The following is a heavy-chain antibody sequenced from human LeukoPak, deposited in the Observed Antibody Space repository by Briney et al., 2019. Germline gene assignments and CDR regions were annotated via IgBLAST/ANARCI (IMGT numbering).Heavy chain of an antibody. D-gene: IGHD3-22*01. V-gene: IGHV3-23*01. J-gene: IGHJ4*02. CDR3: AKLTNYYYDSSGYYQPYFDY. CDR1: GFTFSSYA. Sequence: GGSLRLSCAASGFTFSSYAMSWVRQAPGKGLEWVSAISGSGGSTYYADSVKGRFTISRDNSKNTLYLQMNSLRAEDTAVYYCAKLTNYYYDSSGYYQPYFDYWGQGTLVTVSS. CDR2: ISGSGGST.